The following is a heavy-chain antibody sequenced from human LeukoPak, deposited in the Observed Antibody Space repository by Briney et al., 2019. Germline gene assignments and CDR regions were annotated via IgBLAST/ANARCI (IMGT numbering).Heavy chain of an antibody. CDR3: ASRYGDCMGLMGV. D-gene: IGHD4-17*01. CDR2: IIPILGIA. J-gene: IGHJ6*02. V-gene: IGHV1-69*04. CDR1: GGTFSSYA. Sequence: GASVKVSCKASGGTFSSYAISWVRQAPGQGLEWMGRIIPILGIANYAQKFQGRVTITAYKSTSTAYMELSSLRSEDTAVYYCASRYGDCMGLMGVWGQGTTVTVSS.